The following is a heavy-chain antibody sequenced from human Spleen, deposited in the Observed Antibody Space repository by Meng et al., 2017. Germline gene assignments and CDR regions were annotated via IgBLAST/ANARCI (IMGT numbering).Heavy chain of an antibody. Sequence: ASVKVSCKASGYTFSSYGISWVRQAPGKGLQWMGWVGVYNGYTKYAQRFQGRVTMTTDTSTSTAYMELRSLRSDDTAVYYCARWRTLSSGWYGYWGQGTLVTVSS. D-gene: IGHD6-19*01. J-gene: IGHJ4*02. CDR2: VGVYNGYT. CDR3: ARWRTLSSGWYGY. V-gene: IGHV1-18*01. CDR1: GYTFSSYG.